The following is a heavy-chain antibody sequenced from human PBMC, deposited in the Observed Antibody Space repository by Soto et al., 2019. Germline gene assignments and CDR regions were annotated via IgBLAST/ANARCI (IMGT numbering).Heavy chain of an antibody. CDR1: GFTFSSYG. J-gene: IGHJ1*01. V-gene: IGHV3-30*18. CDR3: AQECLGWSKGRWLQH. Sequence: GGSLRLSYAASGFTFSSYGMHWVRQAPGEGLEWVSVISYDGSNKYYADSVKGRFTISRDNSKNTLYLQMNSLRAEDTAVYYCAQECLGWSKGRWLQHWGQGTLVTVSS. CDR2: ISYDGSNK. D-gene: IGHD2-21*01.